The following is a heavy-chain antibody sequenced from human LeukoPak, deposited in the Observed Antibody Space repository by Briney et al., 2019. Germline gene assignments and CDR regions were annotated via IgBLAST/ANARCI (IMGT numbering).Heavy chain of an antibody. J-gene: IGHJ4*02. D-gene: IGHD6-19*01. CDR1: GASTSSGSYY. Sequence: SETLSLTCTVSGASTSSGSYYWSWIRQPAGKGLEWIGRVYTSGSTNYNPSLKSRVNISLDTPKNQFSLKLISVTAADTAVYFCARLQWLSTPFFDYWGQGTLVTVSS. CDR3: ARLQWLSTPFFDY. CDR2: VYTSGST. V-gene: IGHV4-61*02.